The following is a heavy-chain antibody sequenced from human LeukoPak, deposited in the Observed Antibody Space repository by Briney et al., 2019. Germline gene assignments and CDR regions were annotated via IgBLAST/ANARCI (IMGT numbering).Heavy chain of an antibody. CDR1: GGPISSYY. D-gene: IGHD7-27*01. J-gene: IGHJ2*01. Sequence: SETLSLTCTVSGGPISSYYWSWIRQPAGKGLEWIGRIYTSGSTNYNPSLKSRVTMSVDTSKNQFSLKLSSVTAADTAVYYCARGPETGDGFWYFDLWGRGTLVTVSS. V-gene: IGHV4-4*07. CDR3: ARGPETGDGFWYFDL. CDR2: IYTSGST.